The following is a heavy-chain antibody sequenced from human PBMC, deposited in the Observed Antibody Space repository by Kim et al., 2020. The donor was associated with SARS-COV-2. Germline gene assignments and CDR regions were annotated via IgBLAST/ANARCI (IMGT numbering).Heavy chain of an antibody. V-gene: IGHV5-51*01. D-gene: IGHD6-13*01. Sequence: GESLKISCKGSGYSFTSYWIGWVRQMPGKGLEWMGIIYPGDSDTRYSPSFQGQVTISADKSISTAYLQWSSLKASDTAMYYCARTGEQRTRKHNIAAVFSYYYGMDVWGQGTTVTVSS. CDR3: ARTGEQRTRKHNIAAVFSYYYGMDV. CDR1: GYSFTSYW. J-gene: IGHJ6*02. CDR2: IYPGDSDT.